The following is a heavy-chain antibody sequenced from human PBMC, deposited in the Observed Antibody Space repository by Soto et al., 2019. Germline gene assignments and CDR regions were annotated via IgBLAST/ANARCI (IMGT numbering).Heavy chain of an antibody. CDR3: ARDRSGLVPDS. CDR1: GGSISSGDYY. J-gene: IGHJ5*01. V-gene: IGHV4-30-4*01. D-gene: IGHD3-22*01. CDR2: IYYSGST. Sequence: QVQLQESGPGLVKPSQTLSLTCTVSGGSISSGDYYWSWIRQPPGKGLEWIGYIYYSGSTYYNPSLKIRVIISVDSSKNQFPLKLSSVTAADTAVYYCARDRSGLVPDSWGQGTLVTVSS.